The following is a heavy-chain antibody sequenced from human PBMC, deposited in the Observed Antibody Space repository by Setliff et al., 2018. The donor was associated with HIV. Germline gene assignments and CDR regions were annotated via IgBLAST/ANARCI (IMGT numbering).Heavy chain of an antibody. D-gene: IGHD3-9*01. CDR2: IFYSAT. Sequence: SETLSLTCTVSGGSMSSQYWSWVRQSPGKGLEWIGYIFYSATDYNPSLKSRVTVSIDTSKNQFSLNLRSVTAADTAVYYCARLGGILTGTPVIDYWGQGTLVTVSS. J-gene: IGHJ4*02. CDR1: GGSMSSQY. CDR3: ARLGGILTGTPVIDY. V-gene: IGHV4-59*11.